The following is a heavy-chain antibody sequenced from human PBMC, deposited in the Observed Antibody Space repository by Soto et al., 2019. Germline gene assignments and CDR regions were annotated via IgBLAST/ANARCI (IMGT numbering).Heavy chain of an antibody. V-gene: IGHV3-23*01. D-gene: IGHD2-2*01. CDR1: GFTFSTYA. CDR2: FSANGQGI. J-gene: IGHJ5*02. Sequence: PGGSLRLSCAASGFTFSTYALRWVRQAPGKGLECVSAFSANGQGIYYADSVRGRFTISRDNYKNTIFLHMDSPRAQDTAVYYGAKDRSDARDQLHHSGQGPLVTVS. CDR3: AKDRSDARDQLHH.